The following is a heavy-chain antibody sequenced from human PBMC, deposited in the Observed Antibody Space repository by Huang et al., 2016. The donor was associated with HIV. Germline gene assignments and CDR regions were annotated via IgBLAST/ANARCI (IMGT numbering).Heavy chain of an antibody. CDR3: ATDTRAYYYGSGTNGMDV. CDR1: GYTFNNYG. J-gene: IGHJ6*02. D-gene: IGHD3-10*01. Sequence: QVHLVQSRGELKKPGASVRVSCKTSGYTFNNYGIGWVRQAPGQGLEWMGWSSAESGNPNYAPKFQGRLTLTTDTSTRTVYMDLRSLRSDDTAVYYCATDTRAYYYGSGTNGMDVWGQGTTVIVSS. CDR2: SSAESGNP. V-gene: IGHV1-18*04.